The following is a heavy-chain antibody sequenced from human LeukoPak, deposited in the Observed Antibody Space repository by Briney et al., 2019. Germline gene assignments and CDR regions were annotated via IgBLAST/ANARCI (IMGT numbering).Heavy chain of an antibody. V-gene: IGHV4-4*07. J-gene: IGHJ5*01. CDR3: AKTHCGGGSCDKFDS. Sequence: PSETLSLTCTVSGASVSTYFWSWIRQPAGKTMEWIGRVYASGTTNYNPSLRSRVTLSIDTSKNQFSLSLNSVTAADTAVYYCAKTHCGGGSCDKFDSWGQGILVTVSS. CDR1: GASVSTYF. CDR2: VYASGTT. D-gene: IGHD2-21*01.